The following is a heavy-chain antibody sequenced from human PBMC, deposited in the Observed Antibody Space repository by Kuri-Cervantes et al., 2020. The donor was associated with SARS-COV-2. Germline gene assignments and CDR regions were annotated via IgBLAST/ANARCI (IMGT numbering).Heavy chain of an antibody. CDR1: GYTFTTYG. CDR3: AREGTSGPYFDF. V-gene: IGHV1-18*04. J-gene: IGHJ4*02. Sequence: ASVKVSCKASGYTFTTYGISWVRQAPGQGLEWMGWINPYSGYTNYAQRFQDRVTLTTDTTTSTAYMELRGLTSDDTAVYYCAREGTSGPYFDFWGQGTLDTVSS. CDR2: INPYSGYT. D-gene: IGHD1-1*01.